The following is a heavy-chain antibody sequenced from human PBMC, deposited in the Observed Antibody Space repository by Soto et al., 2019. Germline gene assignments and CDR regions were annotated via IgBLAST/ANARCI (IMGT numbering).Heavy chain of an antibody. Sequence: EVQLVESGGGLVKPGESLGLSCAASGFSFSDACMNWVRQAPGKGLEWVGRIKSKTDGGTTDYAAPVNGRFSISRDDSKNTLYLQMRSLKPDDTAVYYGTRGRLSGHYPDYWGRGPRVTVSS. V-gene: IGHV3-15*07. D-gene: IGHD1-26*01. CDR3: TRGRLSGHYPDY. CDR2: IKSKTDGGTT. J-gene: IGHJ4*02. CDR1: GFSFSDAC.